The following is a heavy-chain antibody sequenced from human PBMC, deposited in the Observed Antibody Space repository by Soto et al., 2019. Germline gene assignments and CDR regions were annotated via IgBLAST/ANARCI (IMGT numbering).Heavy chain of an antibody. V-gene: IGHV2-70*01. CDR2: IDRDDDK. CDR1: GFSLSTSGMC. CDR3: ARSDYGDYNVSFGMDV. D-gene: IGHD4-17*01. J-gene: IGHJ6*02. Sequence: SGPTLVNPTQTLTLTCTFSGFSLSTSGMCVSWIRQPPGKALEWLALIDRDDDKYYSTSLKTRLTISKDTSKNQVVLTMTNMDPMDTATYYCARSDYGDYNVSFGMDVWGQGTTVTVSS.